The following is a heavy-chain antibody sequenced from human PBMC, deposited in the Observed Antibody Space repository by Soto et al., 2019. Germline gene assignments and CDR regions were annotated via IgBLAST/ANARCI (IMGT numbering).Heavy chain of an antibody. CDR1: GYTFTSYG. D-gene: IGHD3-16*02. Sequence: QVQLVQSGAEVKKPGASVKVSCKASGYTFTSYGISWVRQAPGQGLEWMGWISAYNGNTNYAQKLQGRVTMTTDTSTSTAYIELRSLRSDDTAVYYCASAYFDYIWGSYRMRGWFDPWGQGTLVTVSS. J-gene: IGHJ5*02. CDR3: ASAYFDYIWGSYRMRGWFDP. V-gene: IGHV1-18*01. CDR2: ISAYNGNT.